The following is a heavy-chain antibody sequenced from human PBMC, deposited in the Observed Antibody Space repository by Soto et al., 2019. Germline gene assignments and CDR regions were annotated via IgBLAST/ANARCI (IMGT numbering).Heavy chain of an antibody. CDR1: VVSISNNNYY. J-gene: IGHJ6*01. D-gene: IGHD3-3*01. Sequence: SETLSLTCTFSVVSISNNNYYCAWMRQPPGKGLEWIGNIFYRGSTYYNPSLKSRVTMSLGTYRDQFSLKLNSVTAADTAMYYCATIAIFGGGHFYGVDGWGQGTTVIVSS. V-gene: IGHV4-39*01. CDR3: ATIAIFGGGHFYGVDG. CDR2: IFYRGST.